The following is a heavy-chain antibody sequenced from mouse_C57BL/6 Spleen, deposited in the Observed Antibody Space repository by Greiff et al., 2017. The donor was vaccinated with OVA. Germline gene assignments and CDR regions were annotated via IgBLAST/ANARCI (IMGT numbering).Heavy chain of an antibody. J-gene: IGHJ4*01. Sequence: VQGVESGAELVRPGASVKLSCKASGYTFTDYYINWVKQRPGQGLEWIARIYPGSGNTYYNEKFKGKATLTAEKSSSTAYMQLSSLTSEDSAVYFCARHYAMDYWGQGTSVTVSS. CDR1: GYTFTDYY. CDR2: IYPGSGNT. CDR3: ARHYAMDY. V-gene: IGHV1-76*01.